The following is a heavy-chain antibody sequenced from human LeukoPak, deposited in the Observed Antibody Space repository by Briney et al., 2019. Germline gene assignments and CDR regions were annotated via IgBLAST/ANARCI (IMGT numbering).Heavy chain of an antibody. CDR2: IIPIFGTA. CDR3: ARGTRHRYCSSTSCYRGWLDP. V-gene: IGHV1-69*01. J-gene: IGHJ5*02. D-gene: IGHD2-2*01. Sequence: AASVKVSCKASGGTFSSYAISWVRQAPGQGLEWMGGIIPIFGTANYAQKFQGRVTITADESTRTAYMELSSLRSEDTAVYYCARGTRHRYCSSTSCYRGWLDPWGQGTLVTVSS. CDR1: GGTFSSYA.